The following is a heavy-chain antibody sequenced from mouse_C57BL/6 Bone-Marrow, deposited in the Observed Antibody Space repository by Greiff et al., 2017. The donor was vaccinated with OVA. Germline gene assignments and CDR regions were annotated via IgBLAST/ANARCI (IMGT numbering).Heavy chain of an antibody. CDR3: TTIDLLLRSGFAY. V-gene: IGHV14-4*01. D-gene: IGHD1-1*01. Sequence: EVKLMESGAELVRPGASVKLSCTASGFNIKDDYMHWVKQRPEQGLEWIGWIDPENGDTEYASKFQGKATITADTSSNTAYLQLSSLTSEDTAVYYCTTIDLLLRSGFAYWGQGTLVTVSA. CDR1: GFNIKDDY. CDR2: IDPENGDT. J-gene: IGHJ3*01.